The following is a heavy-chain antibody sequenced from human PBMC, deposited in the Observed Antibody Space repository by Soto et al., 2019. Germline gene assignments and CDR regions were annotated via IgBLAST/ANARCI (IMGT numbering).Heavy chain of an antibody. CDR2: IKQDGSEK. Sequence: GGSLRLSCAASGFTFSTYWMTWVRQAPGKGLEWVANIKQDGSEKYYVDSVKGRFTISRDNAKNSVYLQMNSLRAEDTAVYYCARDYGRSYFDYWGQGTLVTV. D-gene: IGHD3-16*01. CDR3: ARDYGRSYFDY. V-gene: IGHV3-7*03. J-gene: IGHJ4*02. CDR1: GFTFSTYW.